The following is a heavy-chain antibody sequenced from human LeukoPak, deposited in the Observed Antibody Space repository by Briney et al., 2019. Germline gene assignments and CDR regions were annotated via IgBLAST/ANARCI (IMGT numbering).Heavy chain of an antibody. CDR3: ARRGGHPPSDAFDI. Sequence: GASVKVSCKASGYTFTGYYMHWVRQAPGQGLEWMGIINPSGGSTSYAQKFQGRVTMTRDMSTNTVYMELSSLRSEDTAVYYCARRGGHPPSDAFDIWGQGTMVTVSS. V-gene: IGHV1-46*01. J-gene: IGHJ3*02. CDR1: GYTFTGYY. D-gene: IGHD3-10*01. CDR2: INPSGGST.